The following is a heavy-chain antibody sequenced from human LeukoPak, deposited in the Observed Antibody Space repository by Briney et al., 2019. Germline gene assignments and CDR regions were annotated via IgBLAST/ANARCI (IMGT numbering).Heavy chain of an antibody. CDR2: ISSSSSTI. Sequence: GGSLRLSCAASVITLSSDSMTWVRQARWKGREWVFYISSSSSTIYYADSVRGRFTVSRDNAKNSLYLQMNSLRVEDTAVYYCARGGFSYGKSNDYWGQGTLVTVSS. CDR1: VITLSSDS. V-gene: IGHV3-48*01. D-gene: IGHD5-18*01. J-gene: IGHJ4*02. CDR3: ARGGFSYGKSNDY.